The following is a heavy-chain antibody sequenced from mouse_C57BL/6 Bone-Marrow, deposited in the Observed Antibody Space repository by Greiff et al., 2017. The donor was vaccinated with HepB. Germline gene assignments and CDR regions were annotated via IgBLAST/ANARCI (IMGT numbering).Heavy chain of an antibody. V-gene: IGHV1-64*01. Sequence: QVQLQQPGAELVKPGASVKLSCKASGYTFTSYWMHWVKQRPGQGLEWIGMIHPNSGSTNYNEKFKSKATLTADKSSSTAYMQLSSLTSEDSAVYYCARDDGYQYYFDYWGQGTTLTVSS. CDR2: IHPNSGST. D-gene: IGHD2-3*01. CDR1: GYTFTSYW. J-gene: IGHJ2*01. CDR3: ARDDGYQYYFDY.